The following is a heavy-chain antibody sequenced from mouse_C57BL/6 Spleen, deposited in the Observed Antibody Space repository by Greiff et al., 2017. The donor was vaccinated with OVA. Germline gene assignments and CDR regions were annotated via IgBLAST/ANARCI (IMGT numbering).Heavy chain of an antibody. Sequence: LEESGPELVKPGASVKISCKASGYAFSSSWMNWVKQRPGKGLEWIGRIYPGDGDTNYNGKFKGKATLTADKSSSTAYMQLSSLTSEDSAVYFCARSAYGSLAYWGQGTLVTVSA. CDR1: GYAFSSSW. CDR2: IYPGDGDT. CDR3: ARSAYGSLAY. J-gene: IGHJ3*01. D-gene: IGHD1-1*01. V-gene: IGHV1-82*01.